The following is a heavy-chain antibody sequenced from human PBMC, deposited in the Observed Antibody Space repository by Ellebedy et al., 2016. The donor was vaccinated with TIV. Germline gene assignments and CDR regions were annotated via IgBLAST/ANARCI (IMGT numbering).Heavy chain of an antibody. CDR3: ARGGYDRGWFDP. Sequence: SETLSLTCAVYGGSFSGYYWSWIRQPPGKGLEWIGEINHSGSTNYNPSLKSQVTISVDTSKNQFSLKLSSVTAADTAVYYCARGGYDRGWFDPWGQGTLVTVSS. CDR1: GGSFSGYY. V-gene: IGHV4-34*01. CDR2: INHSGST. D-gene: IGHD3-10*02. J-gene: IGHJ5*02.